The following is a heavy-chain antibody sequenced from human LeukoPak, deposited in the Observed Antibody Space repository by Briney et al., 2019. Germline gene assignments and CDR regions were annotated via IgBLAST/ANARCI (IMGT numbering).Heavy chain of an antibody. V-gene: IGHV3-7*01. Sequence: PGGSLRLSCAASGFTFSSYAMSWVRQAPGKGLEWVANIKQDGSEKYYVDSVKGRFTISRDNAKNSLYLQMNSLRAEDTAVYYCARDEGVAAPYWGQGTTVTVSS. CDR1: GFTFSSYA. J-gene: IGHJ6*02. D-gene: IGHD2-15*01. CDR2: IKQDGSEK. CDR3: ARDEGVAAPY.